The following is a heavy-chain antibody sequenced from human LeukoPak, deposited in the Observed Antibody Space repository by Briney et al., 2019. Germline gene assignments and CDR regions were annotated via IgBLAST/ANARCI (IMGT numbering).Heavy chain of an antibody. D-gene: IGHD3-9*01. CDR1: GGSISSYY. Sequence: SETLSRTWPVYGGSISSYYWSWIRQPPGKALEWVGSISSSVCTNYNRTLKSRVTISVDTSRNQFSLKVSSVTAADTAVYFCARLRLTGMTGYYFDKWGQGTLVTVSS. CDR3: ARLRLTGMTGYYFDK. V-gene: IGHV4-59*08. J-gene: IGHJ4*02. CDR2: ISSSVCT.